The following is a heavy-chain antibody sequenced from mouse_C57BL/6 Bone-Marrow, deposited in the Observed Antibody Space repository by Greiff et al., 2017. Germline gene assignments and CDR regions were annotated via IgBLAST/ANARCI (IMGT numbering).Heavy chain of an antibody. D-gene: IGHD1-1*01. Sequence: LVESGAELARPGASVKLSCKASGYTFTSYGISWVKQRTGQGLEWIGEIYPRSGNTYYNEKFKGKGTLTADKSSSTAYMELRSLTSEDSAVYFCARYYYGSKDYWGQGTTLTVSS. CDR3: ARYYYGSKDY. V-gene: IGHV1-81*01. J-gene: IGHJ2*01. CDR2: IYPRSGNT. CDR1: GYTFTSYG.